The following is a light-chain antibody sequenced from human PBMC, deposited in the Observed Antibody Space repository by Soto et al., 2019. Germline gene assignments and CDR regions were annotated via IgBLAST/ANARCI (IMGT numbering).Light chain of an antibody. CDR3: AAWDDSLSGYV. V-gene: IGLV1-47*01. Sequence: QAVVSQPPSASGTPGQRVSISCSGTSSNIGSNHVYWYQQLPGTAPKLLIYRNFQRPAGVPDRFSGSRSGTSASLAISGLRSEDEADYYCAAWDDSLSGYVFGSGTQLTVL. CDR2: RNF. CDR1: SSNIGSNH. J-gene: IGLJ6*01.